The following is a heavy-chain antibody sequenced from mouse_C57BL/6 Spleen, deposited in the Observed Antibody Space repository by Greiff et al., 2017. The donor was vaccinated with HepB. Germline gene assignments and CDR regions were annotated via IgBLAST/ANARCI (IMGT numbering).Heavy chain of an antibody. CDR2: ISNGGGST. CDR3: ARPATVGAFDY. V-gene: IGHV5-12*01. J-gene: IGHJ2*01. Sequence: DVKLQESGGGLVQPGGSLKLSCAASGFTFSDYYMYWVRQTPEKRLEWVAYISNGGGSTYYPDTVKGRFTISRDNAKNTLYLQMSRLKSEDTAMYYCARPATVGAFDYWGQGTTLTVSS. D-gene: IGHD1-1*01. CDR1: GFTFSDYY.